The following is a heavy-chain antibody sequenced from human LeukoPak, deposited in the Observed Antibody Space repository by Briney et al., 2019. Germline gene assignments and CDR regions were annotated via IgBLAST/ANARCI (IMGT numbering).Heavy chain of an antibody. D-gene: IGHD6-6*01. V-gene: IGHV3-21*01. CDR3: VREIAARPGYYFDL. CDR2: ITKNSDYM. Sequence: PGGSLRLSCAASGFTFSSYSMYWVRQAPGKGLEWVSSITKNSDYMYNADSVKGRFTISRDNAKNSLFLQMNSLRAEDTAVYYCVREIAARPGYYFDLWGQGTLVTVSS. J-gene: IGHJ4*02. CDR1: GFTFSSYS.